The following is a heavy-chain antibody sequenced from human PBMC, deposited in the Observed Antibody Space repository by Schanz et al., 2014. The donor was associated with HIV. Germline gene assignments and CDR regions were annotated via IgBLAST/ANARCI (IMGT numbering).Heavy chain of an antibody. V-gene: IGHV1-69*13. CDR2: IIPIFGAA. CDR3: ARDDVLDSLAS. J-gene: IGHJ5*02. D-gene: IGHD2-21*01. Sequence: QVQLQQSGAEVKKPGSSVKVSCTASGDCFTTRTISWLRQAPGHALEWMGGIIPIFGAAKNAPKFQGRVTITADESTSTAYMDLTGLNPEDTAIYYCARDDVLDSLASWGQGTLVTVSS. CDR1: GDCFTTRT.